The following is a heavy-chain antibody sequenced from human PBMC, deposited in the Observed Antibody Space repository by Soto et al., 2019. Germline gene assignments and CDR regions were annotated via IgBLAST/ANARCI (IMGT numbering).Heavy chain of an antibody. CDR2: IIPNFGTA. Sequence: GASVKVSCKASGGTFSSYAISWVRQAPGQGLEWMGGIIPNFGTANYAQKFQGRVTITADESTSTAYMELSSLRSEDTAVYYCARCPGGGDYFWSVPPYGMDVGGQGTRVPVSS. D-gene: IGHD3-3*01. CDR1: GGTFSSYA. J-gene: IGHJ6*02. V-gene: IGHV1-69*13. CDR3: ARCPGGGDYFWSVPPYGMDV.